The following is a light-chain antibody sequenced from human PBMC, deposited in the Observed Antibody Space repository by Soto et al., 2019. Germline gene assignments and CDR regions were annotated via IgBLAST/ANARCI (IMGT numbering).Light chain of an antibody. CDR3: QQYHSAPQS. CDR1: QSVLYSPNNKNY. CDR2: WAS. V-gene: IGKV4-1*01. Sequence: DIVMTQSPDSLAVSLGERATINCKSSQSVLYSPNNKNYLAWYQQKPGQPPKLLIYWASTRESGVPDRISGSGSVTDFTLAVSSLQAEDVAFYYCQQYHSAPQSFGQGTKVEIK. J-gene: IGKJ1*01.